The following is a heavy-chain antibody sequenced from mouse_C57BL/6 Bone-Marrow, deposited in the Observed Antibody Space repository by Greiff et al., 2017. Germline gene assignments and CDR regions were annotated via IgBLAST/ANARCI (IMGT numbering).Heavy chain of an antibody. D-gene: IGHD1-1*01. CDR2: IDPSDSYT. Sequence: QVQLQQPGAELVKPGASVKLSCKASGYTFTSYWMQWVKQRPGQGLEWIGEIDPSDSYTNYNQQFKGKATLTVDTSSSTAYMQLSSLTSEDAAVYYCARGGLRLYYFDYWGKGTTLTVSS. J-gene: IGHJ2*01. V-gene: IGHV1-50*01. CDR3: ARGGLRLYYFDY. CDR1: GYTFTSYW.